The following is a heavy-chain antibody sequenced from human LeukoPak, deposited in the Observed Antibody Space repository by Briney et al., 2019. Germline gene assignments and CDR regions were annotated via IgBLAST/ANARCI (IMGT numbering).Heavy chain of an antibody. V-gene: IGHV3-33*01. D-gene: IGHD3-3*01. Sequence: GRSLRLSCAASGLTFSSYGMHWVRQAPGKGLEWVAVIWYDGSNKYYADSVKGRFTISRDNSKNTLYLQMNSLRAEDTAVYYCARDRNDFWSGYYTSWFDPWGQGTLVTVSS. J-gene: IGHJ5*02. CDR1: GLTFSSYG. CDR2: IWYDGSNK. CDR3: ARDRNDFWSGYYTSWFDP.